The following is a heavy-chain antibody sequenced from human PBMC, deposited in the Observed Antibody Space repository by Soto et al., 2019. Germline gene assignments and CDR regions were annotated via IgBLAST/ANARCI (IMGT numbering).Heavy chain of an antibody. Sequence: PSDTLSLTYTDSGSAIGSSSFYRGWIRQPPGKGLEWIGSIYYSGSTYYSPSLQSRVTISADTSRNQFSLKVTSVTAADTAVYYCARQVVDGAVAGSGSFDYWGQGTLVTVS. CDR3: ARQVVDGAVAGSGSFDY. CDR1: GSAIGSSSFY. CDR2: IYYSGST. J-gene: IGHJ4*02. V-gene: IGHV4-39*01. D-gene: IGHD3-10*01.